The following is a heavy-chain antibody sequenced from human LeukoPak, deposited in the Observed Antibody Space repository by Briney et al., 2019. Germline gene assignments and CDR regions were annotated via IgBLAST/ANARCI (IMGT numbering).Heavy chain of an antibody. CDR2: ISYDGSNK. Sequence: EGSLRLSCAASGFTFSSYAMHWVRQAPGKGLEWVAVISYDGSNKYYADSVKGRFTISRDNSKNTLYLQMNSLRAEDTAVYYCARASTSYGGNSAWYFDLWGRGTLVTVSS. CDR1: GFTFSSYA. D-gene: IGHD4-23*01. CDR3: ARASTSYGGNSAWYFDL. J-gene: IGHJ2*01. V-gene: IGHV3-30-3*01.